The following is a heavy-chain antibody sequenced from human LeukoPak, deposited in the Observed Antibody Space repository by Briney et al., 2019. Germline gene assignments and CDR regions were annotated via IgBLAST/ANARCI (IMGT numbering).Heavy chain of an antibody. CDR2: ISEDGRTT. V-gene: IGHV3-43*02. D-gene: IGHD5-12*01. Sequence: PGGSLRLSCAASGFTFSNAWMNWMGWVRQAPGKGLEWVSLISEDGRTTYYADSVKGRFTISRDNSKNSLYLQMNSLRTEDTALYYCTKAAGNIGYDPLDAFDIWGQGTVVTVSS. CDR3: TKAAGNIGYDPLDAFDI. J-gene: IGHJ3*02. CDR1: GFTFSNAW.